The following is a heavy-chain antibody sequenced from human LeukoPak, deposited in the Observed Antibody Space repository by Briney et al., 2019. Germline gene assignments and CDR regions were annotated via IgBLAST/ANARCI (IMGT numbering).Heavy chain of an antibody. CDR3: ARDSDSGYGPFAS. J-gene: IGHJ4*02. CDR2: IHSGGTT. CDR1: GFTVSNNH. D-gene: IGHD5-12*01. Sequence: TGGSLRLSCAASGFTVSNNHMSWVRQAPGKGLEWVSVIHSGGTTNYADSVQGRFTISRDNSKTTVYLHMNSLRAEDTAVYYCARDSDSGYGPFASWGQGTLVTVSS. V-gene: IGHV3-53*01.